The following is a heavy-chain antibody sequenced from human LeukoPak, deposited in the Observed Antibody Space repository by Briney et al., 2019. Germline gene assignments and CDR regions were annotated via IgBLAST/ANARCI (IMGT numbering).Heavy chain of an antibody. CDR2: ISYHGSNK. J-gene: IGHJ4*02. V-gene: IGHV3-30*18. CDR1: GFTFSSYG. CDR3: AQGHFDY. Sequence: GRSLRLSCAASGFTFSSYGMHWVRQAPGKGLEWVAVISYHGSNKYYADSVKGRFTISRDNSKNTLYLQMNSLRAEDTAVYYCAQGHFDYWGQGTLVTVSS.